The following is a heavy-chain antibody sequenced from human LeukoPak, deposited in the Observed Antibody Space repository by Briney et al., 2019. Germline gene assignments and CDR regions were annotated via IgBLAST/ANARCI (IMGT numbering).Heavy chain of an antibody. J-gene: IGHJ4*02. CDR2: ISSSSSYI. Sequence: GGSLRLSCAASGFTFSSYSMNWVRQAPGKGLEWVSSISSSSSYIYYADSVKGRFTISRDNAKNSLYLQMNSLRAEGTAVYYCARGAGGSGSHTFDYWGQGTLVTVSS. V-gene: IGHV3-21*01. D-gene: IGHD3-10*01. CDR3: ARGAGGSGSHTFDY. CDR1: GFTFSSYS.